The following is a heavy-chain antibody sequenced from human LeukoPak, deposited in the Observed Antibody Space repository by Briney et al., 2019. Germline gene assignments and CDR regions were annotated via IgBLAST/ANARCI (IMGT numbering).Heavy chain of an antibody. Sequence: SETLSLTCSVSGYSISSGHYWGWIRQPPGKGLEWIGSLYHSGNTYYNPSLKSRVTISIDTSKNQFSLKVRFMTAADTAVYYCVRHSSISYRFFDSWGQGTLVTVSS. CDR1: GYSISSGHY. CDR2: LYHSGNT. D-gene: IGHD6-13*01. J-gene: IGHJ4*02. V-gene: IGHV4-38-2*02. CDR3: VRHSSISYRFFDS.